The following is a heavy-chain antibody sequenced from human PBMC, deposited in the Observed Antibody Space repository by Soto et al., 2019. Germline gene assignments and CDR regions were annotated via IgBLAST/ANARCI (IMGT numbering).Heavy chain of an antibody. Sequence: GASVKFSCKASGYTFTGYYMHWVRQAPGQGLEWMGWINPNSGGTNYAQKFQGRVTMTRDTSISTAYMELSRLRSDDTAVYYCARVSVRGGSYYGLDAFDIWGQGTMVT. CDR2: INPNSGGT. CDR3: ARVSVRGGSYYGLDAFDI. D-gene: IGHD1-26*01. CDR1: GYTFTGYY. V-gene: IGHV1-2*02. J-gene: IGHJ3*02.